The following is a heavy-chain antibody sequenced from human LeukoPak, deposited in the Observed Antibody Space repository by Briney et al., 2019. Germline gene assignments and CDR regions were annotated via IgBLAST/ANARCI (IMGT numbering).Heavy chain of an antibody. J-gene: IGHJ4*02. CDR1: GGSSISSRYH. CDR3: ARHNRPNYFDD. CDR2: IYFSGST. D-gene: IGHD1-14*01. V-gene: IGHV4-39*01. Sequence: SETLSLTCTVSGGSSISSRYHWGWIRQPPGKGLEWIGSIYFSGSTSYNPSLKSRVAISVDTSKKQFSLSLSSVTAADTAVYYCARHNRPNYFDDWGQGTLVTVSS.